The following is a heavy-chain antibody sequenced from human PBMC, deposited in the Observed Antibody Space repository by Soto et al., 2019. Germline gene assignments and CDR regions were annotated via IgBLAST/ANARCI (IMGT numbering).Heavy chain of an antibody. D-gene: IGHD2-15*01. CDR1: GYTFTNYI. CDR2: INAGNDNT. J-gene: IGHJ5*02. Sequence: ASVKVSCKASGYTFTNYIMHWVRQAPGQRLEWMGWINAGNDNTKYSQKFQGRVTITRDTSASTAYMELSSLTPEDTAVYYCARDLSATNIVVVIAANGWFDPWGQGPRVTVSS. V-gene: IGHV1-3*01. CDR3: ARDLSATNIVVVIAANGWFDP.